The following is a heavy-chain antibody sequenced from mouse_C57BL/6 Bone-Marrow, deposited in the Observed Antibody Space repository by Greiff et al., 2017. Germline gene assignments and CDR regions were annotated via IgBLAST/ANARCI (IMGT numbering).Heavy chain of an antibody. CDR2: IDPENGDT. J-gene: IGHJ3*01. Sequence: FQLQQSGAELVRPGASVKLSCTASGFNIKDDYMHWVKPRPEQGLEWIGWIDPENGDTEYASKFQGKATISVDTSSNTAYLQRSSLTSEDTAVYCCTRNAYWGQGARVAVPA. CDR3: TRNAY. V-gene: IGHV14-4*01. CDR1: GFNIKDDY.